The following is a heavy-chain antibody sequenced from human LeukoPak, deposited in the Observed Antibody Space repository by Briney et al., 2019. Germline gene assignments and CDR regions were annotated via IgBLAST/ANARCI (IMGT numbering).Heavy chain of an antibody. CDR1: GFTFRNAW. J-gene: IGHJ1*01. V-gene: IGHV3-15*01. CDR2: IKSETDGGTT. D-gene: IGHD3-10*01. CDR3: TSGGNYYPN. Sequence: SGGSLRLSCAASGFTFRNAWMTWVRQAPGKGLEWVGRIKSETDGGTTDYAAPVKGRFTISRDDSKNTLYLQMNSLKTEDTAVYYCTSGGNYYPNWGQGSWSPSPQ.